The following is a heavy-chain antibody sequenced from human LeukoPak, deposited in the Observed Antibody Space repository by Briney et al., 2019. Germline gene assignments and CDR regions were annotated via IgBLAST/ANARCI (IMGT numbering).Heavy chain of an antibody. V-gene: IGHV3-74*01. CDR1: GFAFSNYW. Sequence: QPGGSLRLSCAASGFAFSNYWMHWVRQAPGKGLRWVSRINSDGSITSYADSVKGRFTISRDNAKNTLYLQMNSLRAEDTGVYYCARAAAVSAIPSDWGQGTLVIISS. J-gene: IGHJ4*02. CDR3: ARAAAVSAIPSD. D-gene: IGHD5-18*01. CDR2: INSDGSIT.